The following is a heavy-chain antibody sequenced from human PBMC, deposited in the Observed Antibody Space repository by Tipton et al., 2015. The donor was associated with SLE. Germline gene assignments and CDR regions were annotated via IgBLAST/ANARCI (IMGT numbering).Heavy chain of an antibody. CDR2: IKQDGSEK. D-gene: IGHD1-1*01. CDR3: AIGYNNPYCFAY. V-gene: IGHV3-7*01. CDR1: GFTFSSYW. Sequence: GSLRLSCAASGFTFSSYWMTWVRQAPGKGLEWVASIKQDGSEKYYVGSVKGRFTISGDNAKNSLYLQMNSLRAEDTAVYYCAIGYNNPYCFAYWGQGTLVTVSS. J-gene: IGHJ4*02.